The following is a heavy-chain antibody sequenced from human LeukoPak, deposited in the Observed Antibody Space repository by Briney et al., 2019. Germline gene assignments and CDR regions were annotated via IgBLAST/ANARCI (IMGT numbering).Heavy chain of an antibody. J-gene: IGHJ4*02. CDR2: ISFDGTNK. V-gene: IGHV3-30-3*01. Sequence: GGSLRLSCAASGFTFSNYAMHWVRQAPGKGLEWVTVISFDGTNKYYKDSVKGRFTICRDNSKNTLYLQMNSLRAEDTAVYYCARDPILVRGYFDYWGQGTLVAVSS. CDR3: ARDPILVRGYFDY. D-gene: IGHD3-10*01. CDR1: GFTFSNYA.